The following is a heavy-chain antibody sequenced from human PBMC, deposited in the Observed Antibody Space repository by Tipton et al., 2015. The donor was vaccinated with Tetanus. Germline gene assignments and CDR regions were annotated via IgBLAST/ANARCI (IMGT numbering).Heavy chain of an antibody. D-gene: IGHD1/OR15-1a*01. Sequence: TLSLTCTVSGDSVSTGNFYWSWIRQPPGKGLEWIAFIHHSGLAFSKPSLKSRLAMSLDASKNLFSLNLTSVTAADTAVYYCARGGEQWALRYFQYWGQGTLVTASS. CDR3: ARGGEQWALRYFQY. J-gene: IGHJ4*02. V-gene: IGHV4-30-4*02. CDR1: GDSVSTGNFY. CDR2: IHHSGLA.